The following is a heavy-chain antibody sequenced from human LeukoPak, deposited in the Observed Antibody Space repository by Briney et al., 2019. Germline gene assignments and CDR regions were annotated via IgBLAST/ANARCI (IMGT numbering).Heavy chain of an antibody. CDR1: GGSISTSNYY. V-gene: IGHV4-39*07. D-gene: IGHD2-21*01. CDR2: IFYSGST. Sequence: SETLSLTCTVSGGSISTSNYYWGWIRQPPGKGLEWIGNIFYSGSTYYGPSLKSRLTISLDTSRNQFSLKLSSVTAADTAVYYCARHLAGHFGGFYFDYWGQGTLVTVSS. J-gene: IGHJ4*02. CDR3: ARHLAGHFGGFYFDY.